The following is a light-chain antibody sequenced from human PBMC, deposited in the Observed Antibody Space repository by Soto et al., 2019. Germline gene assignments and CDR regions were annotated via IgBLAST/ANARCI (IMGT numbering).Light chain of an antibody. J-gene: IGKJ1*01. Sequence: EIVLTQSPGTLSLSPGERATLSCRASQSDSSSYLAWYQQKPGQAPRLLIYGASSRATGIPDRFSGSGSGTDFTLTISRLEPEDFAVYYCQQYGGSWTFGQGTKVEIK. V-gene: IGKV3-20*01. CDR2: GAS. CDR1: QSDSSSY. CDR3: QQYGGSWT.